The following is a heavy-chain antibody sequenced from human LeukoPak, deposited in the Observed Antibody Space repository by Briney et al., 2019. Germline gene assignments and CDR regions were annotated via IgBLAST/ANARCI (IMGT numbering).Heavy chain of an antibody. CDR1: GFTFSNYW. CDR3: TRALGHSVLAFDV. V-gene: IGHV3-7*03. CDR2: IKEDGREK. J-gene: IGHJ3*01. Sequence: GGSLRVSCAASGFTFSNYWMSWVRQAPGKGLEWVASIKEDGREKLYVESLEGRLTIARDNAKESLHLQMRNLRVEDTAVYYCTRALGHSVLAFDVWGQGTVVIVSA. D-gene: IGHD3-16*01.